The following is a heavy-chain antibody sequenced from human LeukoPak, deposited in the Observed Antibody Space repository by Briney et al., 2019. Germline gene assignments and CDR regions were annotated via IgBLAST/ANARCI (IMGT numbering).Heavy chain of an antibody. CDR2: ISVDNGKT. CDR1: GYTFFYYG. Sequence: GASVKVSCKASGYTFFYYGVTWVRQVPGQGLEWMGWISVDNGKTNYAQKLQGRVTLTTDISTSTAYMELSSLRSEDTAVYYCATRSVAGLFDYWGQGTLVTVSS. D-gene: IGHD6-19*01. CDR3: ATRSVAGLFDY. V-gene: IGHV1-18*01. J-gene: IGHJ4*02.